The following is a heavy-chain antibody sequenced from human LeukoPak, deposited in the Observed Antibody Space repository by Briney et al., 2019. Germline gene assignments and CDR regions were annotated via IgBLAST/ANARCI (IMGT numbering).Heavy chain of an antibody. CDR2: ISAYNGNT. Sequence: GASVKVSCKASGYTFTSYGISWVRQAPGQGLEWMGWISAYNGNTNYAQKFQGRVTMTRDTSISTAYMELSRLRSDDTAVYYCASGGGTTVTTDYWGQGTLVTASS. CDR1: GYTFTSYG. CDR3: ASGGGTTVTTDY. D-gene: IGHD4-17*01. J-gene: IGHJ4*02. V-gene: IGHV1-18*01.